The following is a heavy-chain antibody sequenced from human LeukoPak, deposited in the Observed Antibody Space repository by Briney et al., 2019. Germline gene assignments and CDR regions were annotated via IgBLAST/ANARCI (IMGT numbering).Heavy chain of an antibody. CDR3: AREAQYYYGSSGYYSH. J-gene: IGHJ4*02. Sequence: PGGSLRLSCAASGFTFSSYGMHWVRQAPGKGLEWVAVIWYDGSNKYYADSVKGRFTISRDNSKNTLYLQMNSLRAEDTAVYYCAREAQYYYGSSGYYSHWGQGTLVTVSS. V-gene: IGHV3-33*01. D-gene: IGHD3-22*01. CDR1: GFTFSSYG. CDR2: IWYDGSNK.